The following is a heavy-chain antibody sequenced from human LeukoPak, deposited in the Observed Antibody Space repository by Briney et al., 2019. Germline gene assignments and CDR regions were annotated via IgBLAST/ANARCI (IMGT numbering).Heavy chain of an antibody. CDR2: ISGSGGST. V-gene: IGHV3-23*01. D-gene: IGHD3-10*01. CDR1: GFTFSSYA. Sequence: GGSLRLSCAASGFTFSSYAMNWVRQAPGKGLEWVSAISGSGGSTYYADSVKGRFTISRDNSKNTLYLQMNSLRAEDTAVYYCAKPSLLLNWFDPWGQGTLVTVSS. J-gene: IGHJ5*02. CDR3: AKPSLLLNWFDP.